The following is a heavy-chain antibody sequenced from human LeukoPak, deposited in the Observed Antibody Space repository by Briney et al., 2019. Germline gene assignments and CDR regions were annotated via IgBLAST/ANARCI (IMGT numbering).Heavy chain of an antibody. CDR2: INPSGGST. D-gene: IGHD3-10*01. J-gene: IGHJ5*02. Sequence: ASVKVSCKASGYTFTSYYMHWVRQAPGQGLEWMGIINPSGGSTSYAQKFQGRVTMTRDTSTSTVYMELSSLRSEDTAVYYCARDLRDYYGSGSYLGNNWFDPWGQGTLVTVSS. CDR1: GYTFTSYY. CDR3: ARDLRDYYGSGSYLGNNWFDP. V-gene: IGHV1-46*01.